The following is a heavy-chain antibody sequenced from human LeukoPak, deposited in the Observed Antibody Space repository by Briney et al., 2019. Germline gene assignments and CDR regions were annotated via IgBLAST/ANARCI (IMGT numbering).Heavy chain of an antibody. CDR1: GFVFSNYW. J-gene: IGHJ4*02. CDR2: IKPDGTEK. Sequence: GGSLRLSCAASGFVFSNYWMSWVRQAPGKGLEWVANIKPDGTEKYYVDSLKGRFTISRDNAKNSLYLQMNSLRVEDTAVYYCARGGNSSWDYWGQGALVTVSS. D-gene: IGHD6-6*01. CDR3: ARGGNSSWDY. V-gene: IGHV3-7*01.